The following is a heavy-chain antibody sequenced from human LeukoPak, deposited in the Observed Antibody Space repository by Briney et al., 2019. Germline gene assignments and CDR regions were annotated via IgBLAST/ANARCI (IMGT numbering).Heavy chain of an antibody. Sequence: GASVKVSCKASGYTFTSYDINWVRQATGQGLEWMGWMNPNSGNTGYAQKFQGRVTMTRNTSISTAYMELSNLRSEDTAVYYCVRGQSGWHGLDFDYWGQGTLVTVSS. D-gene: IGHD6-19*01. CDR1: GYTFTSYD. CDR2: MNPNSGNT. J-gene: IGHJ4*02. V-gene: IGHV1-8*01. CDR3: VRGQSGWHGLDFDY.